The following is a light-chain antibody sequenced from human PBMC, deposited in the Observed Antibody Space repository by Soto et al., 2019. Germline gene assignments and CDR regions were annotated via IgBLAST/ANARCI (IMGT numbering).Light chain of an antibody. CDR3: QQYNSYWT. V-gene: IGKV1-5*01. J-gene: IGKJ1*01. CDR1: QDISRW. CDR2: DAS. Sequence: IQLPHSAPTLPASTGARVTLTCRASQDISRWLAWYQQKPGKAPELLIYDASSLESGVPSRFSGSGSGTEFTLTISSLQPDDFGTYYCQQYNSYWTFGQGTKVDIK.